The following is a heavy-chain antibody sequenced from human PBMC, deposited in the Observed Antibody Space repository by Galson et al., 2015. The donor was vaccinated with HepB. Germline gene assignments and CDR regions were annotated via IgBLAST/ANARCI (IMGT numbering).Heavy chain of an antibody. CDR1: GGSISSYY. D-gene: IGHD3-10*01. Sequence: ETLSLTCTVSGGSISSYYWSWVRQPPGKGLEWIGYIYYSGSTNYNPSLKSRVTISVDTSKNQFSLKLSSVTAADTAVYYCATRPLYYYGSGSYPYGMDVWGQGTTVTVSS. V-gene: IGHV4-59*08. CDR2: IYYSGST. J-gene: IGHJ6*02. CDR3: ATRPLYYYGSGSYPYGMDV.